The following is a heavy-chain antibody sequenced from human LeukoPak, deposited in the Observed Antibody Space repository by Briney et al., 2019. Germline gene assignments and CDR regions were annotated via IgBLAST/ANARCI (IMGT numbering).Heavy chain of an antibody. Sequence: GGSLRLSCAASGFTFSSYAMSWVRQAPGKGLEWVSAISGSGGSTYYADSVKGRFTISRDNAKNSLYLQMNSLRAEDTAVYYCASEVIVVVITNDAFDIWGQGTMVTVSS. CDR1: GFTFSSYA. J-gene: IGHJ3*02. V-gene: IGHV3-23*01. CDR3: ASEVIVVVITNDAFDI. CDR2: ISGSGGST. D-gene: IGHD3-22*01.